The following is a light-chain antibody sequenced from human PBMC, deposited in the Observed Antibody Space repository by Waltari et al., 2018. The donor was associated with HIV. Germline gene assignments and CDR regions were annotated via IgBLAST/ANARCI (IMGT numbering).Light chain of an antibody. CDR2: SNN. Sequence: QSVLTQPPSASGTPGQRVTIPCSGSTSNIGSNNVNWYQQLQATAPKLLIYSNNQRPSGVPDRFSGSKSGTSASLAISGLQSEDEADYYCAAWDDSLNGQWVFGGGTKLTVL. J-gene: IGLJ3*02. CDR3: AAWDDSLNGQWV. V-gene: IGLV1-44*01. CDR1: TSNIGSNN.